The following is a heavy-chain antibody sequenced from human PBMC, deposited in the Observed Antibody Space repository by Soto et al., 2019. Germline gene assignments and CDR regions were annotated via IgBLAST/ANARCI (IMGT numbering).Heavy chain of an antibody. CDR2: IKSKAHGVTT. J-gene: IGHJ4*02. D-gene: IGHD3-22*01. V-gene: IGHV3-15*07. Sequence: EVHLVKSGGDLVKPGGSLRLSCAASGFTFSNAWINWVRQAPEKGLEWVGRIKSKAHGVTTDFAAPVKGRFAISRDDSKNMAYLQMDGLRTEDTGIYYCTTDSYSTMIEVRFDYWGQGTLVTVSS. CDR3: TTDSYSTMIEVRFDY. CDR1: GFTFSNAW.